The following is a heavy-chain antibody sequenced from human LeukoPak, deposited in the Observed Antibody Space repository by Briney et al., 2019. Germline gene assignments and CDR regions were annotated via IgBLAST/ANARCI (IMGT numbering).Heavy chain of an antibody. J-gene: IGHJ4*02. CDR2: ISWSSTYI. CDR1: EFTFSRYG. D-gene: IGHD1-26*01. Sequence: GGSLRLSCAASEFTFSRYGMNWVLQPPGKGLEWVSSISWSSTYIYYAESVKGRFTISRDNAKNSLFLQMNTLRAEDTAVYYCASGSYSFDFWGQGALVTVSS. V-gene: IGHV3-21*06. CDR3: ASGSYSFDF.